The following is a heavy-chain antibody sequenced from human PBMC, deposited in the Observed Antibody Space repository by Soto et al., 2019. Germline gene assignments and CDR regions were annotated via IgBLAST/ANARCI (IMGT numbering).Heavy chain of an antibody. D-gene: IGHD2-15*01. J-gene: IGHJ4*02. CDR1: GGTVSSYT. CDR3: ARVVNRYCSGGSCYADY. V-gene: IGHV1-69*02. CDR2: IIPILGIA. Sequence: SVKVSCKASGGTVSSYTISWVRQAPGQGLEWMGRIIPILGIANYAQKFQGRVTITADKSTSTAYMELSSLRSEDTAVYYCARVVNRYCSGGSCYADYWGQGTLVTVSS.